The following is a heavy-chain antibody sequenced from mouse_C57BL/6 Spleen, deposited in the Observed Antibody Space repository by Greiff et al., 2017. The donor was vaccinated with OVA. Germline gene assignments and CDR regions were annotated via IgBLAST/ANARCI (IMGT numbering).Heavy chain of an antibody. CDR3: ARDPDGYYLDY. J-gene: IGHJ2*01. D-gene: IGHD2-3*01. V-gene: IGHV1-76*01. CDR2: IYPGSGNT. Sequence: VHLVESGAELVRPGASVKLSCKASGYTFTDYYINWVKQRPGQGLEWIARIYPGSGNTYYNEKFKGKATLTAEKSSSTAYMQLSSLTSEDSAVYFCARDPDGYYLDYWGQGTTLTVSS. CDR1: GYTFTDYY.